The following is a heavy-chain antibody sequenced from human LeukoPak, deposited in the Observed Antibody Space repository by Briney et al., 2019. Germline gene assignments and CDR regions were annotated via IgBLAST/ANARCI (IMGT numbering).Heavy chain of an antibody. CDR3: ARFKEYGMDV. V-gene: IGHV4-59*01. CDR2: IYYSGST. J-gene: IGHJ6*02. CDR1: GGSISSYY. Sequence: SETLSLPCTVSGGSISSYYWSWIRQPPGKGLGWIGYIYYSGSTNYNPSLKSRVTISVDTSKNQFSLKLSSVTAADTAVYYCARFKEYGMDVWGQGATVTVSS.